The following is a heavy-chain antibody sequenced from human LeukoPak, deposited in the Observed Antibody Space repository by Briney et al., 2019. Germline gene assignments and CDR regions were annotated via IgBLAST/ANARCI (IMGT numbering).Heavy chain of an antibody. CDR1: GNSISNYA. CDR3: TTRACHAGGCSSSFYYYYGLHF. Sequence: EASVKVSCKASGNSISNYAVSWVRQAPGQGFEWMGGIIHIFGTADYAQKFQGRVTITADQSTSTTYMALSSLKSEDTATYYCTTRACHAGGCSSSFYYYYGLHFWGQGTTVSVSS. J-gene: IGHJ6*02. D-gene: IGHD3-16*01. CDR2: IIHIFGTA. V-gene: IGHV1-69*13.